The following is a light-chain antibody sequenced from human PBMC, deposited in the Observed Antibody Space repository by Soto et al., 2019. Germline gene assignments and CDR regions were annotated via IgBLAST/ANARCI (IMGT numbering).Light chain of an antibody. CDR1: SSDIGSYNL. CDR3: RSYAVCNNLI. Sequence: QSALTQPASVSGSPGQSITISCTGTSSDIGSYNLVSWYQQHPGKAPRLMIYEVSKRPSGVPDRFSGSKSGNTASLTVSGLQALVEVEYYCRSYAVCNNLIFGTSTMGT. CDR2: EVS. J-gene: IGLJ1*01. V-gene: IGLV2-14*02.